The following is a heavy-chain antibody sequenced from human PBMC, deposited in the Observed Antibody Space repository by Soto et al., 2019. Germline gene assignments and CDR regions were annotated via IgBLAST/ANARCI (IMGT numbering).Heavy chain of an antibody. Sequence: ASVKVSCKASGYTFTSYYMHWVRQAPGQGLEWMGIINPSGVSTTYAQRFQGRVTMTRDTSTSTVYMELSSLRSEDTAVYYCASPGRYFDWLPAYWGQGTLVTVSS. V-gene: IGHV1-46*01. D-gene: IGHD3-9*01. CDR1: GYTFTSYY. CDR2: INPSGVST. CDR3: ASPGRYFDWLPAY. J-gene: IGHJ4*02.